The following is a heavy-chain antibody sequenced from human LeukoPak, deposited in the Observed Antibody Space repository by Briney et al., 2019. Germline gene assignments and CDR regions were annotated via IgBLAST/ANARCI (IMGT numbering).Heavy chain of an antibody. CDR2: IYYSGST. V-gene: IGHV4-59*01. CDR3: AGGWYFDL. Sequence: SETLSLTCTVSGGSISSYYWSWIRQPPGKGLEWIGYIYYSGSTNHNPSLKSRVTISVDTSKDQFSLKLSSVTAADTAVYYCAGGWYFDLWGRGTLVTVSS. J-gene: IGHJ2*01. D-gene: IGHD3-16*01. CDR1: GGSISSYY.